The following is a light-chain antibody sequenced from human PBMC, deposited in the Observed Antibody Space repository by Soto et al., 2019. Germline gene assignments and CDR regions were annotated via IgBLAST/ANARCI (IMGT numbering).Light chain of an antibody. J-gene: IGLJ1*01. V-gene: IGLV2-14*01. Sequence: QSVLAQPASVSGSPGQSIAISCTGTSSDVGGYNYVSWYQQHPGKAPKLLISEVSIRPSGVSDRFSGSKSGNTASLTISGLQTEGEADYYCSSFTSAYTFVFGSGTKVTVL. CDR2: EVS. CDR1: SSDVGGYNY. CDR3: SSFTSAYTFV.